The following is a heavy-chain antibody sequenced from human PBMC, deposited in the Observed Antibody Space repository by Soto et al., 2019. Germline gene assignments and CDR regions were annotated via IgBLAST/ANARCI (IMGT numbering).Heavy chain of an antibody. CDR3: ARGGELLINPYYFDY. J-gene: IGHJ4*02. Sequence: SETLSLTCTVSGGSISSYYWSWIRQPPGKGLEWIGYIYYSGSTNYNPSLKSRVTISVDTSKNQFSLKLSSVTAADTAVYYCARGGELLINPYYFDYWGQGTLVTVSS. V-gene: IGHV4-59*01. D-gene: IGHD3-10*01. CDR2: IYYSGST. CDR1: GGSISSYY.